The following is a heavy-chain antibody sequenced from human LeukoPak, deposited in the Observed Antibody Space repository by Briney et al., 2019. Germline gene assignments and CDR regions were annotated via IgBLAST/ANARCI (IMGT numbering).Heavy chain of an antibody. CDR1: GYGFTSYW. V-gene: IGHV5-51*01. Sequence: GESLQISCQGSGYGFTSYWIGWVRPVPGQGRGGMGMIYPGDSDNRYSPSFQGQVTISADKSISTAYLQWSSLKASDTAMYYCARLRGVGAMDYWGQGTLVTVSS. J-gene: IGHJ4*02. CDR3: ARLRGVGAMDY. D-gene: IGHD1-26*01. CDR2: IYPGDSDN.